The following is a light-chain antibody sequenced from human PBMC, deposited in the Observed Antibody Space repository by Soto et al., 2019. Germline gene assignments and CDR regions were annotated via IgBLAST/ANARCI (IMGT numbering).Light chain of an antibody. CDR2: DVT. CDR3: CSFAGSYTYV. J-gene: IGLJ1*01. Sequence: TQPRSISGPPRQSVTISCTGTSSHAGDDNYVSWYQQHASIDTNIMIYDVTKRPSGVPDRFSGFKSGNTASVIISGLQAEDEADYYCCSFAGSYTYVFGTGTNVTV. V-gene: IGLV2-11*01. CDR1: SSHAGDDNY.